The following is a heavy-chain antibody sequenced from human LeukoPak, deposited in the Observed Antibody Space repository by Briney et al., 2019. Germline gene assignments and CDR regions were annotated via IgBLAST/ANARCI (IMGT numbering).Heavy chain of an antibody. CDR3: AGGLRGFDY. CDR1: GGSISSYY. V-gene: IGHV4-34*01. Sequence: SETLSLTCTVSGGSISSYYWSWIRQPPGKGLEWIGEINLNGRTNYNPSLKSRVTISVDKSKNQFSLRLSSVTAADTAVFYCAGGLRGFDYWGQGTLVTVSS. D-gene: IGHD3-10*01. J-gene: IGHJ4*02. CDR2: INLNGRT.